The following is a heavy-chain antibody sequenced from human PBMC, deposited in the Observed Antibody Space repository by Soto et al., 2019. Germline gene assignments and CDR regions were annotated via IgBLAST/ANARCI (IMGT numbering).Heavy chain of an antibody. CDR3: AREAGFGEIFFDY. V-gene: IGHV4-59*01. CDR1: GGSISSYY. CDR2: IYNSGNT. Sequence: PSETLSLTCAVSGGSISSYYWSWIRQPPGKGLEWIGYIYNSGNTNYNPSLKGPVTISVDTSKNQFSLKLTSVTAADTAVYYCAREAGFGEIFFDYWGQGTLVTVYS. J-gene: IGHJ4*02. D-gene: IGHD3-10*01.